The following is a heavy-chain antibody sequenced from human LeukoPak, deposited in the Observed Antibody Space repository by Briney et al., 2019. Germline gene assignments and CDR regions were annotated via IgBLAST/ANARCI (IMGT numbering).Heavy chain of an antibody. CDR3: ARDRFGFDY. J-gene: IGHJ4*02. CDR2: IYYSGCT. D-gene: IGHD3-16*01. V-gene: IGHV4-59*01. Sequence: PSEALSLTCTVSGGSISSYYWSWIRQPPGKGLEWIGYIYYSGCTNYNPSLKSRVTISVDTSKNQFSLKLSSVTAADTAVYYCARDRFGFDYWGQGTLVTVSS. CDR1: GGSISSYY.